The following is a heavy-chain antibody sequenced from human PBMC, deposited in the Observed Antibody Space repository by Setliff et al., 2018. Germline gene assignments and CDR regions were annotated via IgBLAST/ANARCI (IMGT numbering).Heavy chain of an antibody. CDR1: GDTFSSYA. CDR3: ARADYVRYFYMDA. D-gene: IGHD4-17*01. J-gene: IGHJ6*03. CDR2: IIPIFGTA. Sequence: ASVKVSCKASGDTFSSYAINWVRQAPGQGLEWMGGIIPIFGTANYAQKFQGRLTITTVGSTSTAYMELSSLRSEDTAVYYCARADYVRYFYMDAWGKGTTVTVSS. V-gene: IGHV1-69*05.